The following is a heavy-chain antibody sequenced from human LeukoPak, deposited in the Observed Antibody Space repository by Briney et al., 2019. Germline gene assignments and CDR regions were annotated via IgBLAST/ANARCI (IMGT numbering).Heavy chain of an antibody. Sequence: SETLSLTCTVSGGSISSSSYYWGWIRQPPGKGLEWIGSIYYSRSTNYNPSLKSRVTISVDTSKNQFSLKLSSVTAADTAVYYCARGLDDYGDAFDIWGQGTMVTVSS. J-gene: IGHJ3*02. CDR1: GGSISSSSYY. CDR3: ARGLDDYGDAFDI. D-gene: IGHD4-17*01. CDR2: IYYSRST. V-gene: IGHV4-39*07.